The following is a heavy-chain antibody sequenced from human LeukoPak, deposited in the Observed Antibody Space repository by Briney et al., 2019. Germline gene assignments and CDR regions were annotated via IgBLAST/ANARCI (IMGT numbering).Heavy chain of an antibody. CDR1: GYTFTGYY. Sequence: ASVKVSCKASGYTFTGYYIHWVRQAPGQGLEWMGRINPNSGGTNYAQQFEGRVTMTRDTSISIAYMDLSRLRSDDTAVYYCARSNYYGSSGYVIDYWGQGTLVTVSS. D-gene: IGHD3-22*01. CDR2: INPNSGGT. CDR3: ARSNYYGSSGYVIDY. V-gene: IGHV1-2*06. J-gene: IGHJ4*02.